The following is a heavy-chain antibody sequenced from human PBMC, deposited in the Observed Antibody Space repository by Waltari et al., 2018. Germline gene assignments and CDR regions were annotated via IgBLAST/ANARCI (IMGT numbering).Heavy chain of an antibody. CDR3: ARGRSTRITMVRGALDLGMDV. CDR2: INHSGST. Sequence: QVQLQQWGAGLLKPSATLSLTCAVYGGSFRGYYWSWIRQPPGKGLGWIGEINHSGSTNYNPSLKSRVNISVDTSKNQFSLKLSSVTAADTAVYYCARGRSTRITMVRGALDLGMDVWGQGTTVTVSS. V-gene: IGHV4-34*01. J-gene: IGHJ6*02. CDR1: GGSFRGYY. D-gene: IGHD3-10*01.